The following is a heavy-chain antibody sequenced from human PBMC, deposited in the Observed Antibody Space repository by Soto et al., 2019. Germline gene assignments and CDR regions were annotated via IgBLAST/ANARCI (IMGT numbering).Heavy chain of an antibody. D-gene: IGHD3-10*01. CDR2: IYNRGRV. J-gene: IGHJ6*03. Sequence: PSETLSLTCDVSGHSISDYYWSWIRQSPGKGLEWLGHIYNRGRVNTNPAPQSRATISMDTSKNQLSLNLRSVTGADTAVYYCARARVDILREVVKYNMDVWGPGATVTVSS. V-gene: IGHV4-34*11. CDR3: ARARVDILREVVKYNMDV. CDR1: GHSISDYY.